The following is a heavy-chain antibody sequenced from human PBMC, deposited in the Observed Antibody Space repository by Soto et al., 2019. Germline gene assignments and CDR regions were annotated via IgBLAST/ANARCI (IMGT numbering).Heavy chain of an antibody. CDR2: ISGSGGSI. Sequence: SLRLSCAASGFTFGIYAMSWVRQAPGKGLEWVSSISGSGGSIYYAHSVKGRFTISRDKTKNTLDLQMNSLRAEDTAVYHCARVAPEYSSTPRRFDFWGQGTLVTSPQ. J-gene: IGHJ4*02. CDR1: GFTFGIYA. V-gene: IGHV3-23*01. D-gene: IGHD6-13*01. CDR3: ARVAPEYSSTPRRFDF.